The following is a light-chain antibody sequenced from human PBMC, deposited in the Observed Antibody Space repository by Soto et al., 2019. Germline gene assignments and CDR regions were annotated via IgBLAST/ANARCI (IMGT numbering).Light chain of an antibody. CDR2: GAS. V-gene: IGKV3-20*01. Sequence: IVLTQSPGTLSLSPGERATLSCWASQTVSSSYVAWYQQKPGQAPRLLVYGASSRAAGISDRFSGSGSGSDFTLTIRRLAPGDSAIYYCQHYGDFPYTYGQGTKLEIK. CDR3: QHYGDFPYT. J-gene: IGKJ2*01. CDR1: QTVSSSY.